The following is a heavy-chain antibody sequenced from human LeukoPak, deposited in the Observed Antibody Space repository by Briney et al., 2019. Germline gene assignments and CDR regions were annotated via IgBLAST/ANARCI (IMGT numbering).Heavy chain of an antibody. J-gene: IGHJ6*03. V-gene: IGHV1-2*06. D-gene: IGHD2-21*02. CDR3: ARSAEHCNNGDCFTDYYMHV. CDR2: INPNSGDT. CDR1: GYTFIGYY. Sequence: GASVKVSCKTSGYTFIGYYMHWVREAPGQGLEWLGRINPNSGDTNYAQNLHGRVTMTRDTSSTTAYMELNSLTSDDTAVYFCARSAEHCNNGDCFTDYYMHVWGKGTTVTVSS.